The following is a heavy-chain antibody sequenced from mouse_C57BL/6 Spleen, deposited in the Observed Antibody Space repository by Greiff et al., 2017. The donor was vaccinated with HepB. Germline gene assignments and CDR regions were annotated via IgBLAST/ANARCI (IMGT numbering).Heavy chain of an antibody. Sequence: VQLQQSGPELVKPGASVKISCKASGYTFTDYYMNWVKQSHGKSLEWIGDINPNNGGTSYNQKFKGKATLTVDKSSSTAYMELRSLTSEDSAVYYCARPYYYGSSPYAMDYWGQGTSVTVSS. CDR2: INPNNGGT. J-gene: IGHJ4*01. D-gene: IGHD1-1*01. CDR1: GYTFTDYY. CDR3: ARPYYYGSSPYAMDY. V-gene: IGHV1-26*01.